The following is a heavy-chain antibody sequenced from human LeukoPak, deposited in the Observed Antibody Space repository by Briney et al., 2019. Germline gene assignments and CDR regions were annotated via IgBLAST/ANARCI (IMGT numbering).Heavy chain of an antibody. D-gene: IGHD6-19*01. CDR2: IRSKAYGGTT. V-gene: IGHV3-49*04. CDR1: GFTFSSYW. J-gene: IGHJ4*02. Sequence: GGSLRLSCAASGFTFSSYWMSWVRQAPGKGLEWVGFIRSKAYGGTTEYAASVKGRFTISRDDSKSIAYLQMNSLKTEDTAVYYCTRDPYSSGWYDYWGQGTLVTVSS. CDR3: TRDPYSSGWYDY.